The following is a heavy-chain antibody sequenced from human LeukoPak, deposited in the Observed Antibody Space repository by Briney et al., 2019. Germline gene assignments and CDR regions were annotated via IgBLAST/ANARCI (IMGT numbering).Heavy chain of an antibody. CDR1: GGSISSYY. V-gene: IGHV4-59*08. J-gene: IGHJ4*02. CDR3: ARGGSSSWYPNFDY. CDR2: IYYSGST. Sequence: PSETLSLTCTVSGGSISSYYWSWIRQPPGKGLEWIGYIYYSGSTNHNPSLKSRVTISVDTSKNQFSLKLSSVTAADTAVYYCARGGSSSWYPNFDYWGQGTLVTVSS. D-gene: IGHD6-13*01.